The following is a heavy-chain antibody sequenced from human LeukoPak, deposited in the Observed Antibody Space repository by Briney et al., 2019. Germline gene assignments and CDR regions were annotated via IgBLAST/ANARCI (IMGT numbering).Heavy chain of an antibody. CDR3: ARDQEYYDSSGYYYVGTPDY. CDR1: GFTFSSYG. V-gene: IGHV3-33*01. Sequence: GRSLRLSCAASGFTFSSYGMHWVRQAPGKGLEWVAVIWYDGSNKYYADFVKGRFTISRDNSKNTLYLQMNSLRAEDTAVYYCARDQEYYDSSGYYYVGTPDYWGQGTLVTVSS. J-gene: IGHJ4*02. CDR2: IWYDGSNK. D-gene: IGHD3-22*01.